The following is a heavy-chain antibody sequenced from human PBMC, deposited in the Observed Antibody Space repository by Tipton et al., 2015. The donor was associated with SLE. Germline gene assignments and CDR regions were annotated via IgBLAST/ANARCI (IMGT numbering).Heavy chain of an antibody. D-gene: IGHD3-3*01. Sequence: GAEVKKPGSSVKVSCKASGYTFTSYGISWVRQAPGQGLEWMGWICSYNGNTKSAQEFQGRVTITADESTSTAYMELRSLRSDDTAVYYCARERGKETYYDFWSGYWCYYGMDVWGQGTTVTVSS. CDR2: ICSYNGNT. CDR1: GYTFTSYG. V-gene: IGHV1-18*01. CDR3: ARERGKETYYDFWSGYWCYYGMDV. J-gene: IGHJ6*02.